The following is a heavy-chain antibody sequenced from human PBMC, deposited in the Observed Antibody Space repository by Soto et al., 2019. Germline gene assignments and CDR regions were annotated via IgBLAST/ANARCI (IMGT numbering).Heavy chain of an antibody. J-gene: IGHJ5*02. D-gene: IGHD2-2*01. CDR3: ARASREGWFDT. Sequence: LSLTCAVYGGSFSDYFWNWIRQPPGKGLEWIGEINHSGSTNYNPSLKSRVTISVDTSKNQFSLKLSSVTAADTAVYYCARASREGWFDTWGQGILVTVSS. V-gene: IGHV4-34*01. CDR2: INHSGST. CDR1: GGSFSDYF.